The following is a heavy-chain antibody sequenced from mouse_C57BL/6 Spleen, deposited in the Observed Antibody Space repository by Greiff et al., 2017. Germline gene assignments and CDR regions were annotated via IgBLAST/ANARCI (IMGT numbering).Heavy chain of an antibody. D-gene: IGHD1-1*01. CDR3: ARTPFTTVVAMDY. CDR2: IWSGGST. J-gene: IGHJ4*01. Sequence: VKLVESGPGLVQPSQSLSITCTVSGFSLTSYGVHWVRQSPGKGLEWLGVIWSGGSTDYNAAFISRLSISKDNSKSQVFFKMNSLQADDTAIYYCARTPFTTVVAMDYWGQGTSVTVSS. V-gene: IGHV2-2*01. CDR1: GFSLTSYG.